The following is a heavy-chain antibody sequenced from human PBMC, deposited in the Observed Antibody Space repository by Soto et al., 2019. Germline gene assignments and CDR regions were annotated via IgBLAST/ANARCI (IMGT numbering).Heavy chain of an antibody. CDR3: AKGTVGATEEGWFDP. J-gene: IGHJ5*02. D-gene: IGHD1-26*01. CDR1: GFTFSSYA. CDR2: ISGIGGST. Sequence: GSLRLSCAASGFTFSSYAMSWVRQGPGKGLEWVSAISGIGGSTYYADSVKGRFTISRDNSKNTLYLQMNSLRAEDTAVYYCAKGTVGATEEGWFDPWGQGTLVTVS. V-gene: IGHV3-23*01.